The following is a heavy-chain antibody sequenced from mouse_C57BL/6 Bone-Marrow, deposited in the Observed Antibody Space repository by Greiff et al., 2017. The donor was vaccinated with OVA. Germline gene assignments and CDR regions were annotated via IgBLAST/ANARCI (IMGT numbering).Heavy chain of an antibody. CDR3: ARSGYKDD. Sequence: EVKLMESGGGLVKPGGSLKLSCAASGFTFSSYAMSWVRQTPEKRLEWVATISDGGSYTYYPDNVKGRFTISRDNAKNNLYLQMSHLKSEDTAMYYCARSGYKDDWGQGTTLTVSS. V-gene: IGHV5-4*03. CDR2: ISDGGSYT. D-gene: IGHD3-2*02. CDR1: GFTFSSYA. J-gene: IGHJ2*01.